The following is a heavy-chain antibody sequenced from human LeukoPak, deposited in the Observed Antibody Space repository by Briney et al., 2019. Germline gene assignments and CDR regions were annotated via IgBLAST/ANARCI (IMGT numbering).Heavy chain of an antibody. V-gene: IGHV4-34*01. CDR1: GGSFSGYY. CDR3: ARDQAARGSGWYHGAFDI. D-gene: IGHD6-19*01. J-gene: IGHJ3*02. CDR2: IYHSGST. Sequence: PSETLSLTCAAYGGSFSGYYWSWIRQPPGKGLEWIGSIYHSGSTYYNPSLKSRVTISVDTSKNQFSLKLSSVTAADTAVYYCARDQAARGSGWYHGAFDIWGQGTMVTVSS.